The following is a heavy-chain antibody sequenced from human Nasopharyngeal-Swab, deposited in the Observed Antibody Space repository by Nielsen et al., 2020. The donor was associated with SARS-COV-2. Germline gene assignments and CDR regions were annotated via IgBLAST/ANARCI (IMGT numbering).Heavy chain of an antibody. V-gene: IGHV3-48*03. CDR3: ARDSAAAGTVFDY. CDR1: GFTFSSYG. J-gene: IGHJ4*02. Sequence: GGSLRLSCVASGFTFSSYGLNWVRQAPGKGLEWVSYISSRGDSIYFADSVKGRFTISRDNAKNSLYLQMNSLRAEDTAVYYCARDSAAAGTVFDYWGQGTLVPSPQ. D-gene: IGHD6-13*01. CDR2: ISSRGDSI.